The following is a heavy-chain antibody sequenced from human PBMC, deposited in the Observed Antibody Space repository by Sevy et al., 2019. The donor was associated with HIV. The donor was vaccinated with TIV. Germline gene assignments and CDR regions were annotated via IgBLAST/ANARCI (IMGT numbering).Heavy chain of an antibody. CDR2: IIPIFGTA. J-gene: IGHJ4*02. Sequence: ASVKVSCKASGGTFSSYAISWVRQAPGQGLEWMGGIIPIFGTANYAQKLQGRVTITADKSTSTAYMELSSLRSEDTAVYYCAVGPSGSYRVNYFDYWGQGTLVTVSS. CDR3: AVGPSGSYRVNYFDY. CDR1: GGTFSSYA. V-gene: IGHV1-69*06. D-gene: IGHD1-26*01.